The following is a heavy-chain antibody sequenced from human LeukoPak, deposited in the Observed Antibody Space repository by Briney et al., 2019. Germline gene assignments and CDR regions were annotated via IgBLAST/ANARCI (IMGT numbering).Heavy chain of an antibody. CDR2: IIPIFGTA. CDR1: GGTFSSYA. CDR3: ARDPWAPYYGSGSYSEKGPDY. Sequence: ASVKVSCKASGGTFSSYAISWVRQAPGQGLEWMGRIIPIFGTANYAQKFQGRVTITTDESTSTAYMELSSLRSEDTAVYYCARDPWAPYYGSGSYSEKGPDYWGQGTLVTVSS. V-gene: IGHV1-69*05. J-gene: IGHJ4*02. D-gene: IGHD3-10*01.